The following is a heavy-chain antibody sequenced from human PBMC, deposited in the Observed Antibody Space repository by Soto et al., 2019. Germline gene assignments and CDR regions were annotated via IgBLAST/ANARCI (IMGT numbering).Heavy chain of an antibody. Sequence: EVQLLESGGGLVQPGGSLRLSCAASGFTFSSYAMSWVRQAPGKGLEWVSAISGSGGSTYYADSVKGRFTISRDNSKNSLFLQMNSLRAEDTAVYFCARVAYSRGWIFDYWGQGTLVTVSS. J-gene: IGHJ4*02. D-gene: IGHD6-19*01. CDR3: ARVAYSRGWIFDY. CDR1: GFTFSSYA. V-gene: IGHV3-23*01. CDR2: ISGSGGST.